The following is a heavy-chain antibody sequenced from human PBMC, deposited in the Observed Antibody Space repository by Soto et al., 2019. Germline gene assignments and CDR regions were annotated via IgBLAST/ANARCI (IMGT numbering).Heavy chain of an antibody. J-gene: IGHJ2*01. CDR1: GGSISSSSYY. CDR3: ARHEGPQYNGDYAGWYFDL. CDR2: IYYSGST. V-gene: IGHV4-39*01. Sequence: QLQLQESGPGLVKPSETLSLTCTVSGGSISSSSYYWGWIRQPPGKGLEWIGSIYYSGSTYYNPSIKSRVTISVDTSKNQFSLKLSSVTAADTAVYYCARHEGPQYNGDYAGWYFDLWGRGTLVTVSS. D-gene: IGHD4-17*01.